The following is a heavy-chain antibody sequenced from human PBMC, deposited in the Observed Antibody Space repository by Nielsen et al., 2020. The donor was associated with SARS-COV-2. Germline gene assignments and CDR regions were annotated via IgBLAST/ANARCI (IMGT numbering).Heavy chain of an antibody. CDR1: GYTFTSYY. Sequence: ASVKVSCKASGYTFTSYYMHWVRQAPGQGLEWMGIINPSGGSTSYAQKFQGRVTMTRDTSTSTVYMELNSLRSEDTAVYYCARAGGYCSSTSCYYYYYYYMDVWGKGTTVTVSS. CDR3: ARAGGYCSSTSCYYYYYYYMDV. D-gene: IGHD2-2*01. J-gene: IGHJ6*03. CDR2: INPSGGST. V-gene: IGHV1-46*01.